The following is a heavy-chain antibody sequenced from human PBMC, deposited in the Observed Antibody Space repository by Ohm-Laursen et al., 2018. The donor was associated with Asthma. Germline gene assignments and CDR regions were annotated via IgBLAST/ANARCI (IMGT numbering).Heavy chain of an antibody. V-gene: IGHV3-21*01. CDR2: ISTASSFI. J-gene: IGHJ1*01. CDR3: ARIGPEWELPGREYSLHH. CDR1: GYTFSRYS. Sequence: SLRLSCSASGYTFSRYSIHWVRQIPGKGLEWVASISTASSFIYYADSVRGRFTTSRDNARISVYLQMNSLRAEDTALYYCARIGPEWELPGREYSLHHWGEGTLVTVSS. D-gene: IGHD1-26*01.